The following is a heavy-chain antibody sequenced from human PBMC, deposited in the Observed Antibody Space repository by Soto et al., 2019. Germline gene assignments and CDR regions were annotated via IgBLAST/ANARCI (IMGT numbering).Heavy chain of an antibody. J-gene: IGHJ6*02. CDR1: GGTFSSYA. Sequence: GASVKVSCKASGGTFSSYAISWVRQAPGQGLEWMGGIIPIFGTANYAQKFQGRVTITADESTSTACMELSSLRSEDTAVYYCARVSFINYYDSSGYYARDYYYGMDVWGQGTTVTVSS. V-gene: IGHV1-69*13. CDR2: IIPIFGTA. CDR3: ARVSFINYYDSSGYYARDYYYGMDV. D-gene: IGHD3-22*01.